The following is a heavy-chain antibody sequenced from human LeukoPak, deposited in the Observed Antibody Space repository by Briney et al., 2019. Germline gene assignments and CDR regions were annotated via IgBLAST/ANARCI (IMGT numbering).Heavy chain of an antibody. J-gene: IGHJ6*02. CDR2: IKQDGSEK. Sequence: GGSLRLACAASGIRFSSYWMNWVRQSPGKGLEWVANIKQDGSEKYYVDSVKGRFTISRDNANNLLYLQMNSLRAEDTAICYCARGGSRITTAGGMDVWGLGTTVTVFS. CDR3: ARGGSRITTAGGMDV. CDR1: GIRFSSYW. D-gene: IGHD1-14*01. V-gene: IGHV3-7*03.